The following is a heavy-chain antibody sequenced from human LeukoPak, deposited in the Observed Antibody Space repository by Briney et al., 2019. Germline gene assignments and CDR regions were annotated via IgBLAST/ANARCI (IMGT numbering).Heavy chain of an antibody. D-gene: IGHD1-26*01. V-gene: IGHV3-30*18. CDR2: ISYDGSNK. CDR3: AKDKWYSGSYPPYYFDY. J-gene: IGHJ4*02. Sequence: GGSLRLSCAASGFTFSSYGMHWVRQAPGKGLEWVAVISYDGSNKYYADSVKGRFTISRDNSKNTLYLQMNSLRAEDTAVYYCAKDKWYSGSYPPYYFDYWGQGTLVTVSS. CDR1: GFTFSSYG.